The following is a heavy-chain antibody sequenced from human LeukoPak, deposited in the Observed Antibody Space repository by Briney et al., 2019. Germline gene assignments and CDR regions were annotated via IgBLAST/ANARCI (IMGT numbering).Heavy chain of an antibody. CDR3: AKDPMVRGATYDS. CDR1: GFTFSSYA. Sequence: PGGSLRLSCAASGFTFSSYAMTWVRQAPGKGLEWVSAIVDSGRNTRYADSVRGRFTISRDNSRNTRYLQMNSLRAEDTAIYYCAKDPMVRGATYDSWGQGTLVTVSS. J-gene: IGHJ4*02. V-gene: IGHV3-23*01. D-gene: IGHD3-10*01. CDR2: IVDSGRNT.